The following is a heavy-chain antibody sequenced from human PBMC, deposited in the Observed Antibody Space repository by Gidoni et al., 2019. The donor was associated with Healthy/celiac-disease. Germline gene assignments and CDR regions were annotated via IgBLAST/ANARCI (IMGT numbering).Heavy chain of an antibody. CDR2: ISSSGSTI. CDR1: GFTFSSYE. D-gene: IGHD2-21*02. Sequence: EVQLVESGGGLVQPGGSLSLSCAASGFTFSSYEMNWVRQAPGKGLEWVSYISSSGSTIYYADSVKGRFTISRDNAKNSLYLQMNSLRAEDTAVYYCARGGGNSWGYFDYWGQGTLVTVSS. J-gene: IGHJ4*02. CDR3: ARGGGNSWGYFDY. V-gene: IGHV3-48*03.